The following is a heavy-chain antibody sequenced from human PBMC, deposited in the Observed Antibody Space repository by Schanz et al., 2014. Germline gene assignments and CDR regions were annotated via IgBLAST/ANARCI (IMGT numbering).Heavy chain of an antibody. CDR1: GVSISSFY. J-gene: IGHJ6*02. Sequence: QVQLQESGPGLVRPSETLSLTCTVSGVSISSFYWSWIRQSPGQGLEYFGYIYGGGSTSYNPSFKSRVTIPFDRARKAFSLKPSSVTAADTAVYYCTRMSLRRGDYGGLDVWGQGTTVTVSS. V-gene: IGHV4-59*08. CDR2: IYGGGST. D-gene: IGHD3-10*01. CDR3: TRMSLRRGDYGGLDV.